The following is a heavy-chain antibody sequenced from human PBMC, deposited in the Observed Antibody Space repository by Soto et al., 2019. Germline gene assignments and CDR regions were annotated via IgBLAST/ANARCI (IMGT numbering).Heavy chain of an antibody. Sequence: QVQLVESGGGVVQPGRSLRLSCAASGFTFSSYAMNWVRQAPGKGLEWVAIIWYDGSNKYYADSVKGRFTISRDNSKNTLYLQMNSLRAEDTAVYYCARAAGRPGSQRFDPWGQGTLVTVSS. CDR1: GFTFSSYA. J-gene: IGHJ5*02. D-gene: IGHD3-10*01. CDR2: IWYDGSNK. CDR3: ARAAGRPGSQRFDP. V-gene: IGHV3-33*01.